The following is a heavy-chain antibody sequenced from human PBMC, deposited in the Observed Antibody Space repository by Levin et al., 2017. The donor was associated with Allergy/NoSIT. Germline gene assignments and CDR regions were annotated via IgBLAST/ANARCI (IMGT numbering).Heavy chain of an antibody. J-gene: IGHJ3*02. CDR3: ARGFDTNAFDI. D-gene: IGHD3-10*01. CDR1: GFTFSTYW. Sequence: GESLKISCAGSGFTFSTYWMHWVRQDPGKGLVWVSRINGDGTSTSYADSVKGRFTISRDNAKNTLYLQMNSLRAEDTALYYCARGFDTNAFDIWGQGTMVTVSS. CDR2: INGDGTST. V-gene: IGHV3-74*01.